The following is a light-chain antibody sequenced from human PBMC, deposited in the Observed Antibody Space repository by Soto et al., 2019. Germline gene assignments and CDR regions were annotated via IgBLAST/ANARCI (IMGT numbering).Light chain of an antibody. V-gene: IGKV1-33*01. CDR3: QHYDHLPPLA. J-gene: IGKJ4*01. CDR1: QDIKNY. CDR2: DAS. Sequence: DIQMTQSPSSLSASVGDRVTITCQASQDIKNYLNWYQQIPGKAPILLIYDASNLKAGVPSRFSGSGSATHFTSTNSSLQPEDVATYYCQHYDHLPPLAFGGGTKVEIK.